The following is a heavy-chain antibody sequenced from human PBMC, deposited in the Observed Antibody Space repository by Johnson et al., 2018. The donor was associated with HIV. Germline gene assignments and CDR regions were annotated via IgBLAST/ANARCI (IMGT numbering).Heavy chain of an antibody. CDR1: GFTVSSNY. CDR3: AREGAAVGKAFAI. CDR2: IYSGGST. D-gene: IGHD6-13*01. V-gene: IGHV3-53*01. J-gene: IGHJ3*02. Sequence: VQLVESGGGLIQPGGSLRLSCAASGFTVSSNYMSWVRQAPGKGLEWVSVIYSGGSTYYADSVKGRFTISRDNSKNSLYLQMNSLRAEDTALYYCAREGAAVGKAFAIWGQGTMVTVSS.